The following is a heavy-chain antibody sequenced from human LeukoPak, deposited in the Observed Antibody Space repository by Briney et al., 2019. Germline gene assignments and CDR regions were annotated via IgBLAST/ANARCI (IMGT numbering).Heavy chain of an antibody. CDR1: GGSFSGYY. V-gene: IGHV4-34*01. D-gene: IGHD3-10*01. CDR3: ARARNYYGSGSYWSY. Sequence: SETLSLTCAVYGGSFSGYYWTWIRQPPGKGLEWIGEINHGGSTNYNPSLKSRVTISVDTSKNQFSLKLSSVTAADTAVYYCARARNYYGSGSYWSYWGQGTLVTVSS. J-gene: IGHJ4*02. CDR2: INHGGST.